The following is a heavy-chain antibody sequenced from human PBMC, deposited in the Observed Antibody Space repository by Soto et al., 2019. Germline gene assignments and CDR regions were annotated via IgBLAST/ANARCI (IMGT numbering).Heavy chain of an antibody. D-gene: IGHD3-10*01. CDR2: ISGSGGST. CDR1: GFTFSSYA. J-gene: IGHJ6*04. Sequence: GGSLRLSCAASGFTFSSYAMSWVRQAPGKGLEWVSAISGSGGSTYYADSVKGRFTISRDNSKNTLYLQMNSLRAEDTAVYYCAKGSGRLLWFGELLAMDVWGKGTTVTVSS. CDR3: AKGSGRLLWFGELLAMDV. V-gene: IGHV3-23*01.